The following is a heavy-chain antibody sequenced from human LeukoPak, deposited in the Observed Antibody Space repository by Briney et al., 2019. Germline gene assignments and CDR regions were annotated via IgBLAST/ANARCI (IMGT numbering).Heavy chain of an antibody. CDR1: GGSISSYY. CDR3: ARATRGYFDY. V-gene: IGHV4-59*01. CDR2: IYYSGST. Sequence: SETLSLTCTVSGGSISSYYWSWIRQPPGKGLEWIGYIYYSGSTNYNPSLKSRVTISVDTSKNQFSLKLSSVTAADTAVYYCARATRGYFDYWGQGTLVTVSS. J-gene: IGHJ4*02.